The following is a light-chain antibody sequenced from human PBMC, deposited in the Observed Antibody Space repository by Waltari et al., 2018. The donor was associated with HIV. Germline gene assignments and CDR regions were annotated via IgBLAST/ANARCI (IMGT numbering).Light chain of an antibody. CDR3: QQYTSYSWT. CDR2: KTS. V-gene: IGKV1-5*03. J-gene: IGKJ1*01. Sequence: DIQMTQSPSTLSASVGDRVTVTCRASQSISSWLAWYQQKPGKAPKLLIYKTSNLEIGVPSRFSGSGSGTEFTLTISSLQPDDFATYYCQQYTSYSWTFGQGTKVEIK. CDR1: QSISSW.